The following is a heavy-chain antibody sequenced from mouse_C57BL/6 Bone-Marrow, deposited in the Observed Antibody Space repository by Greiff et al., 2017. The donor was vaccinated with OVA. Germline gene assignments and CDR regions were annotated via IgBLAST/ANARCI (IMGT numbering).Heavy chain of an antibody. CDR1: GFTFSDAW. Sequence: EVMLVESGGGLVQPGGSMKLSCAASGFTFSDAWMAWVRQSPEKGLEWVAEIRNKATNHATYYAEYVKGRFTISRADSKSSVYLQMNSLRAEDTVIYYCTASSYYGSSPWFAYWGQGTLVTVSA. CDR3: TASSYYGSSPWFAY. V-gene: IGHV6-6*01. D-gene: IGHD1-1*01. J-gene: IGHJ3*01. CDR2: IRNKATNHAT.